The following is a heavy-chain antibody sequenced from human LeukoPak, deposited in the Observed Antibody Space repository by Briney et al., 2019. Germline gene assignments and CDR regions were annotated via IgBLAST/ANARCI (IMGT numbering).Heavy chain of an antibody. V-gene: IGHV6-1*01. J-gene: IGHJ4*02. Sequence: SQTLSLTCAISGDSVSSNSAAWNWIRQSPSRSLEWLGRTYYRSKWYNDYAVSVKSRITINPDTSKNQFSLQLNSVTPEDTAVYYCARSSVSRSSGWPYYFDYWGQGTLVTVSS. CDR1: GDSVSSNSAA. CDR3: ARSSVSRSSGWPYYFDY. D-gene: IGHD6-19*01. CDR2: TYYRSKWYN.